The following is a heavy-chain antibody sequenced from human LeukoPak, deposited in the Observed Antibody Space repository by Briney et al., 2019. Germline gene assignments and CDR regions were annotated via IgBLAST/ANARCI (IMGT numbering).Heavy chain of an antibody. J-gene: IGHJ4*02. D-gene: IGHD6-13*01. Sequence: SETLSLTCAVYGGSFSGYYWSWIRQPPGKGLEWIGEINHSGSTNYNPSLKRRVTISVDTSKNQFSLELSSVTAADTAVYYCARGRGYSSSWYLLELSSPFDYWGQGTLVTVSS. CDR3: ARGRGYSSSWYLLELSSPFDY. CDR2: INHSGST. CDR1: GGSFSGYY. V-gene: IGHV4-34*01.